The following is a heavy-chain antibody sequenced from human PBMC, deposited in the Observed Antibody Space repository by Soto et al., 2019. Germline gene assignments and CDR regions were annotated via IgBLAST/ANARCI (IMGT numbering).Heavy chain of an antibody. Sequence: EGQLVESGGGLVQPGGSLRLSCAASQLTFSPYYMSWVRQAPGKGLEWVAHIKEDGSEKFYVDSVKGRFTISRDNAHNFLFLQMNSLGVEATAVYYCARSQWRASDIWGQGTMVTVSS. J-gene: IGHJ3*02. CDR3: ARSQWRASDI. CDR2: IKEDGSEK. D-gene: IGHD2-8*01. V-gene: IGHV3-7*01. CDR1: QLTFSPYY.